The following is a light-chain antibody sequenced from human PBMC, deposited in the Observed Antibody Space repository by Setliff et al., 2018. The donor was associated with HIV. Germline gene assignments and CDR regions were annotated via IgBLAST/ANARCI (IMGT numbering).Light chain of an antibody. V-gene: IGLV2-14*03. Sequence: QSALIQPASVSGSPGQSITISCTGTSSDVGGYNYVSWYQQHPGKAPKLMIYDVSNRPSGVSNRFSGSKSGNTASLTISGLQAEDEADYYCSSYTSSSILYVFGTGTKAPS. CDR1: SSDVGGYNY. CDR2: DVS. J-gene: IGLJ1*01. CDR3: SSYTSSSILYV.